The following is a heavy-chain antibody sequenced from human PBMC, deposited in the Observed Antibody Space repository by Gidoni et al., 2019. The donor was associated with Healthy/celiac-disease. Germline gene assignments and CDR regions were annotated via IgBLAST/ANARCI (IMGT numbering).Heavy chain of an antibody. V-gene: IGHV1-46*01. Sequence: QVQLVQSGAEVKKPGASVKVSCKASGYTFTSYYMHWVRQAPGQGLEWMGIINPSGGSTSYAQKFQGRVTMTRDTSTSTVYMELSSLRSEDTAVYYCARVMAGVDPGQWQGEGPFDYWGQGTLVTVSS. CDR2: INPSGGST. J-gene: IGHJ4*02. CDR3: ARVMAGVDPGQWQGEGPFDY. D-gene: IGHD6-19*01. CDR1: GYTFTSYY.